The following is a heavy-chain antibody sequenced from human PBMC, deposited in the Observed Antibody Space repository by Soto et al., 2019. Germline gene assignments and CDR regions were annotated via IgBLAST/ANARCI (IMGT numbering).Heavy chain of an antibody. CDR2: IRSKANSYAT. J-gene: IGHJ4*02. Sequence: PGGSLRLSCAASGLTFSGSAMHWVRQASGKGLEWVGRIRSKANSYATAYAASVKGRFTISRDDSKNTAYLQMNSLKTEDTAVYYCTKWSGPYYFDYWGQGTLVTVSS. V-gene: IGHV3-73*01. D-gene: IGHD2-15*01. CDR1: GLTFSGSA. CDR3: TKWSGPYYFDY.